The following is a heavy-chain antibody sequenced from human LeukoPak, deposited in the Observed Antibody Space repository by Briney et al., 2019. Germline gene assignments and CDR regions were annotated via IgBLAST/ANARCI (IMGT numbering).Heavy chain of an antibody. V-gene: IGHV4-59*08. D-gene: IGHD3-22*01. J-gene: IGHJ6*02. CDR3: ARLSYHYDSSGYYYYYDMDV. Sequence: PSETLSLTCTVSGDSISSYYWSWIRQFPGKGLEWIGYIYDSGSTNYNPSLRSRVTISVDTSKNPVSLKLSSVTAADTAVYYCARLSYHYDSSGYYYYYDMDVWGQGTTVTVSS. CDR1: GDSISSYY. CDR2: IYDSGST.